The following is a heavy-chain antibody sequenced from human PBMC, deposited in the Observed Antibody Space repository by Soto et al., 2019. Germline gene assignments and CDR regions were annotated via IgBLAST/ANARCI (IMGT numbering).Heavy chain of an antibody. CDR2: IYYSGST. D-gene: IGHD3-22*01. CDR1: GGSISSGGYY. V-gene: IGHV4-31*03. CDR3: AREGPGSYYDSSGYFFDY. Sequence: PSETLSLTCTVSGGSISSGGYYWSWIRQHPGKGLEWIGYIYYSGSTYYNPSLKSRVTISVDTSKNQFSLKLSSVAAADTAVYYCAREGPGSYYDSSGYFFDYWGQGTLVTVSS. J-gene: IGHJ4*02.